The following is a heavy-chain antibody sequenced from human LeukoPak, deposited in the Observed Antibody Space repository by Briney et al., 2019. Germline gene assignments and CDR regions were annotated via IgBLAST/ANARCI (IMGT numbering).Heavy chain of an antibody. Sequence: SETLSLTCTVSGGSISSSTYCWGWIRQPPGRGLEWIGSLRYSGSTYYNSSLKSRLTISVDTSKNQFSLKLSSVTAADTAVYYCAPMGGRGSWFDPWGQGTLVTFSS. CDR2: LRYSGST. V-gene: IGHV4-39*01. CDR3: APMGGRGSWFDP. J-gene: IGHJ5*02. D-gene: IGHD1-26*01. CDR1: GGSISSSTYC.